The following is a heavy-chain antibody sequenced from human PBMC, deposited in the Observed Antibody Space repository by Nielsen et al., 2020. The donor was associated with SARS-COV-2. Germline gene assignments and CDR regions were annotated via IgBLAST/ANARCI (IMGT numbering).Heavy chain of an antibody. V-gene: IGHV4-59*12. J-gene: IGHJ6*02. D-gene: IGHD5-24*01. CDR2: IYYSGST. Sequence: WIRQPPGKGLEWIGYIYYSGSTNYNPSLKSRVTISVDTSKNQFSLKLSSVTAADTAVYYCARVEMATIVPDFYYYYGMDVWGQGTTVTVSS. CDR3: ARVEMATIVPDFYYYYGMDV.